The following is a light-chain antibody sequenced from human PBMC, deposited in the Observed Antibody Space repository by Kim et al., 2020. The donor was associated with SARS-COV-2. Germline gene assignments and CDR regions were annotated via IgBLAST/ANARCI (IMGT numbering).Light chain of an antibody. Sequence: EIVLTQSPGTQSLSPGERATLSCRASQSVSSNYLAWYQQKPGQAPRLLIYGASSRATGIPDRFSGSGSGTDFTLTITGLGPEDLAVYYCEQYGNLPWTFGQGTKVDIK. CDR1: QSVSSNY. CDR2: GAS. CDR3: EQYGNLPWT. J-gene: IGKJ1*01. V-gene: IGKV3-20*01.